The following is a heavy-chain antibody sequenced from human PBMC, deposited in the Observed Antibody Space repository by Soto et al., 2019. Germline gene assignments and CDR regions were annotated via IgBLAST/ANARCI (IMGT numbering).Heavy chain of an antibody. Sequence: SETLSLTCTVSGGSISSGDYYWSWIRQPPGKGLEWIGCIYYSGSTYYNPSLKSRVTISVDTSKNQFSLKLSSVTAADTAVYYCARDRYCSGGSCKYYYYGMDVWGQGTTVTVSS. D-gene: IGHD2-15*01. J-gene: IGHJ6*02. CDR3: ARDRYCSGGSCKYYYYGMDV. CDR1: GGSISSGDYY. CDR2: IYYSGST. V-gene: IGHV4-30-4*01.